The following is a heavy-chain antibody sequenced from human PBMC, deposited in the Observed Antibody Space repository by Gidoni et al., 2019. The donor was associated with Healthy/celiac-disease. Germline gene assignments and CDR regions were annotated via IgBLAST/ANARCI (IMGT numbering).Heavy chain of an antibody. CDR1: GGSFSGYY. V-gene: IGHV4-34*01. J-gene: IGHJ2*01. CDR2: INHSGST. D-gene: IGHD3-22*01. Sequence: QVQLQQWGAGLLKPSDTLSPTCAVHGGSFSGYYWSWIRQPPGKGLEWIGEINHSGSTNYNPSLKSRVTISVDTSKNQFSLKLSSVTAADTAVYYCARGRYYYDTSGSWYFDLWGRGTLVTVSS. CDR3: ARGRYYYDTSGSWYFDL.